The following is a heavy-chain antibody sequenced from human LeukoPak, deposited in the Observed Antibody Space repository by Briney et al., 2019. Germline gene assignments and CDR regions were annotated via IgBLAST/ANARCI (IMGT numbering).Heavy chain of an antibody. V-gene: IGHV4-39*01. CDR1: GGSLSSRNYY. CDR2: VSYSGST. Sequence: PSETLSLTCTVSGGSLSSRNYYWGRIRQPPGKGLEWIGSVSYSGSTYHNPSLKSRVTTSVDTSNNQFSLKLNSVTAADTAVYYCARQSGFPTVVTRFDYWGQGTLVTVSS. J-gene: IGHJ4*02. D-gene: IGHD4-23*01. CDR3: ARQSGFPTVVTRFDY.